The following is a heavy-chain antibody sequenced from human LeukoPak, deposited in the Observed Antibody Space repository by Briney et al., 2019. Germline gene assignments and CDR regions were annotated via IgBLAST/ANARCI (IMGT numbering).Heavy chain of an antibody. V-gene: IGHV5-51*01. D-gene: IGHD3-9*01. CDR3: ARGYYDILTGYSPSGY. CDR2: IYPGDSDT. Sequence: GESLKISCKGSGYSFTSYWIGWVRQMPGKGLEWMGIIYPGDSDTRYSPSFQGQVTISADKSISTAYLQWSSLKASDTAMYYCARGYYDILTGYSPSGYWGQGTLVTVPS. J-gene: IGHJ4*02. CDR1: GYSFTSYW.